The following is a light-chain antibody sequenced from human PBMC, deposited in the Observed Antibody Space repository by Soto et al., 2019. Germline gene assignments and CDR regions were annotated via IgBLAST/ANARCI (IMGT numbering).Light chain of an antibody. Sequence: DIQMTQSPSSLSASVGDRVTITCRASQSISSYLNWYQQKPGKAPKLLIYGASSLQSGVPSRFSGSGSATDITLSISSLQPEDFAIYYGQQSYSTPYTFGRGTNLEIK. V-gene: IGKV1-39*01. CDR1: QSISSY. J-gene: IGKJ2*01. CDR2: GAS. CDR3: QQSYSTPYT.